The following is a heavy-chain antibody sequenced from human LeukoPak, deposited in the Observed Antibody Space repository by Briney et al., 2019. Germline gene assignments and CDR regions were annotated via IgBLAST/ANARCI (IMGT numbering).Heavy chain of an antibody. D-gene: IGHD3-22*01. J-gene: IGHJ4*02. CDR1: GFTFSNAW. Sequence: PGGSLSPSCAASGFTFSNAWMSWVRQAPGKGLEWVGRIKSNTDGGTTDYAAPVKGRFTISRDDSKNTLYLQMNSLKTEDTAVYYCTTNPRYYYDRSGYYYDDWVGGTLVTVSS. V-gene: IGHV3-15*01. CDR2: IKSNTDGGTT. CDR3: TTNPRYYYDRSGYYYDD.